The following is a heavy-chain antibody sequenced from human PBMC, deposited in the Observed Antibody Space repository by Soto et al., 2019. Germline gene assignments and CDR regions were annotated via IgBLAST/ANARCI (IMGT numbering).Heavy chain of an antibody. J-gene: IGHJ4*02. CDR2: IWYDGSNK. D-gene: IGHD2-15*01. CDR3: AREPQLPDMVASVDY. CDR1: GVSFSNYA. Sequence: GGSVRLSCAASGVSFSNYAMHWVRRTPGKGLEWVAVIWYDGSNKYYADSVKGRFTISRDNSKNTLSLQMNSLRAEDTAVYYCAREPQLPDMVASVDYWGQGTLVTVSS. V-gene: IGHV3-33*01.